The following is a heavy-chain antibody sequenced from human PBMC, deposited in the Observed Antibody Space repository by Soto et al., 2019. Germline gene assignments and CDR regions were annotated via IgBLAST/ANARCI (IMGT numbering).Heavy chain of an antibody. CDR1: GFTFSSYW. CDR3: ARDWAPYDFWSGYYPEGDYYYGMDV. Sequence: GGSLRLSCAASGFTFSSYWMSWVRQAPGKGLEWVANIKQDGSQKYYVDSVKGRFTISRDNAKNSLYLKMNSLRAEDTAVYYCARDWAPYDFWSGYYPEGDYYYGMDVWGQGTTVTVSS. D-gene: IGHD3-3*01. CDR2: IKQDGSQK. V-gene: IGHV3-7*01. J-gene: IGHJ6*02.